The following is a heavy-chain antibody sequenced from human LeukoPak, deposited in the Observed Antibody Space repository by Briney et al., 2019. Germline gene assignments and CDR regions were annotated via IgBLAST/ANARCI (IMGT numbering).Heavy chain of an antibody. CDR2: IYTSGST. V-gene: IGHV4-4*07. CDR3: ARDPYYYDSSGKNAFDI. J-gene: IGHJ3*02. Sequence: SETLSLTCTVSGGSISSYYWSWIRQPAGKGLEWIGRIYTSGSTNYNPSLKSRVTMSVDTSKNQFSLKLSSVTAADTAVYYCARDPYYYDSSGKNAFDIWGQGTMVTVSS. D-gene: IGHD3-22*01. CDR1: GGSISSYY.